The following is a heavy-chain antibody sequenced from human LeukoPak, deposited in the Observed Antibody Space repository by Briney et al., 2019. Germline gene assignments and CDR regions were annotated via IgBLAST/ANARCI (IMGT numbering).Heavy chain of an antibody. D-gene: IGHD1-26*01. V-gene: IGHV1-18*01. CDR2: ISAYNGNT. CDR3: ARESDLVGALDH. Sequence: GASVTVSFKASVYTFTSYGISWVRQAPGQGLEWMGWISAYNGNTNYAQKLQGRVTMTTDTSTSTAYMELRSLRSDDTAVYYCARESDLVGALDHWGQGTTVSVSS. J-gene: IGHJ6*02. CDR1: VYTFTSYG.